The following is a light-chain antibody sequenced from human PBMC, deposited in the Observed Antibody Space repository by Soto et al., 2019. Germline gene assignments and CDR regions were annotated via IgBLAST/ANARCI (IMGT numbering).Light chain of an antibody. V-gene: IGLV3-21*04. CDR2: YDS. CDR1: NIGSKS. Sequence: SYELTQPPSVSVAPGKTARITCGGNNIGSKSVHWYQQKPGQAPVLVIYYDSDRPSGIPERFSGCNSGNTATLTISRVEAGDEADYYCQVWDSSSDHRVVFGGGTKLTVL. J-gene: IGLJ2*01. CDR3: QVWDSSSDHRVV.